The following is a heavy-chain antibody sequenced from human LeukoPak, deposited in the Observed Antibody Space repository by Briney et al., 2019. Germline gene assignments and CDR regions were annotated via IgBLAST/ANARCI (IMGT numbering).Heavy chain of an antibody. J-gene: IGHJ4*02. D-gene: IGHD3-9*01. Sequence: GGSLRLSCAASGFTFSFYAMTWVRQAPGKGLEWVSSISGSGDNTYYADSVKGRFTISRDNSKNTLFLQMNNLRVEDTAMYYCAGGTGFIIKDWGQGTLVTVSS. V-gene: IGHV3-23*01. CDR2: ISGSGDNT. CDR3: AGGTGFIIKD. CDR1: GFTFSFYA.